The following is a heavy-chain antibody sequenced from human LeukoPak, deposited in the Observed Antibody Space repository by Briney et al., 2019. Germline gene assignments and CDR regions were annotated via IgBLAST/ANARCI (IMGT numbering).Heavy chain of an antibody. D-gene: IGHD6-6*01. V-gene: IGHV1-46*01. Sequence: GASVKVSCKASGYTFTGYYMHWVRQAPGQGLEWMGWINPSGGSTSYAQKFQGRVTMTRDTSTSTVYMELSSLRSEDTAVYYCARRYSSSFEFDYWGQGTLVTVSS. J-gene: IGHJ4*02. CDR1: GYTFTGYY. CDR2: INPSGGST. CDR3: ARRYSSSFEFDY.